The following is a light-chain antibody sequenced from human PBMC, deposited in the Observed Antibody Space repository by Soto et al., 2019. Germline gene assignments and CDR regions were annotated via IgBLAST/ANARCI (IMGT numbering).Light chain of an antibody. CDR1: QSVLYSSNNKND. J-gene: IGKJ4*01. V-gene: IGKV4-1*01. Sequence: DIVMTQSPDSLAVSLGERATINCKSSQSVLYSSNNKNDLAWYQQKPGQPPKLLIYWASTRESGVPDRFSGSGSGTDSTLTISSLQAEDVAVYYCQQYYSTPLTFGGGNKVEIK. CDR2: WAS. CDR3: QQYYSTPLT.